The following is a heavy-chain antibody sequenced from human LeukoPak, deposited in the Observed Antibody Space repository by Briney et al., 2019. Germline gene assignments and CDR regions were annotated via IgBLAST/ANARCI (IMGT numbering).Heavy chain of an antibody. V-gene: IGHV3-21*01. J-gene: IGHJ3*02. D-gene: IGHD5-12*01. CDR3: GRVKEASAFDI. CDR2: ISSSSSYI. CDR1: GFTFSSYS. Sequence: GRSLRLSCAASGFTFSSYSMNWVRQAPGKGLEWVSSISSSSSYIYYADSVKGRFTISRDNAKNSLYLQMNSLRAEDTAVYYCGRVKEASAFDIWGQGTMVTVSS.